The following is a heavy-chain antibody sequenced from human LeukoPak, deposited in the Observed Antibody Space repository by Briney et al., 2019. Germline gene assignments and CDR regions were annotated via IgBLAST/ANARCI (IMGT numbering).Heavy chain of an antibody. CDR1: GYTFTSYG. J-gene: IGHJ5*02. D-gene: IGHD2-15*01. CDR2: ISAYNGNT. CDR3: ARDLRYCSGGSCYSYNWFDP. V-gene: IGHV1-18*01. Sequence: GASVKVSCKASGYTFTSYGISWVRQAPGQGLEWMGWISAYNGNTNYAQKLQGRVTMTTDTSTSTAYMELRSLRSDDTAVYYCARDLRYCSGGSCYSYNWFDPWGQGTLVTVSP.